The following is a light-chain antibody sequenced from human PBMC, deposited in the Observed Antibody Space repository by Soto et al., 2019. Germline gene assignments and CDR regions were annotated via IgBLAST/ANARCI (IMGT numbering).Light chain of an antibody. Sequence: DIQMTKSPSTLSASVGDRVTIPCRASQSISSWLAWYQQKPGKAPKLLIYDASSLESGVPSRFSGTGSGTEFTLTSIRLQPDDFATYYCQQYNSYWTFGQGTKVDIK. CDR1: QSISSW. CDR3: QQYNSYWT. CDR2: DAS. V-gene: IGKV1-5*01. J-gene: IGKJ1*01.